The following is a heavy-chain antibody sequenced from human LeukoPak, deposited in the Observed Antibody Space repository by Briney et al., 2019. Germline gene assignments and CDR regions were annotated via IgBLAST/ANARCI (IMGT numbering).Heavy chain of an antibody. CDR3: ARERDYSNAYVMDV. D-gene: IGHD4-11*01. CDR2: IYTSGST. CDR1: GGSISSYY. J-gene: IGHJ6*02. Sequence: SETLSLTCTDSGGSISSYYWSWIRQPAGKGLEWIGRIYTSGSTDYNPSLKSRVTMSLDTSKNQFSLNLSSVTAADTAVYYCARERDYSNAYVMDVWGQGTTVTVSS. V-gene: IGHV4-4*07.